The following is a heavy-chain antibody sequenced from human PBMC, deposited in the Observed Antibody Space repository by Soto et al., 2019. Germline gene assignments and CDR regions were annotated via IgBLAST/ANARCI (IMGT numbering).Heavy chain of an antibody. CDR2: ISAGNGDK. J-gene: IGHJ4*02. CDR1: GYSFTDYD. Sequence: QVQLVQSGAEVKKPGASVKLSCKASGYSFTDYDIHWVRQAPGQRLEWMGWISAGNGDKKYSQKFRGRVTITRDTSANTAYMELSSLRSEDTAVYYCAREMGVATIWGPDYWGQGTLVTVSS. V-gene: IGHV1-3*01. CDR3: AREMGVATIWGPDY. D-gene: IGHD5-12*01.